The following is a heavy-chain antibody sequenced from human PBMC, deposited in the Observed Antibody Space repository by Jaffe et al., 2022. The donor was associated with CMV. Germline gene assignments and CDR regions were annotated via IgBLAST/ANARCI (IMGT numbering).Heavy chain of an antibody. CDR1: GGSISSYY. D-gene: IGHD3-22*01. Sequence: QVQLQESGPGLVKPSETLSLTCTVSGGSISSYYWSWIRQPPGKGLEWIGYIYYSGSTNYNPSLKSRVTISVDTSKNQFSLKLSSVTAADTAVYYCARGEWWLLPDYWGQGTLVTVSS. CDR2: IYYSGST. V-gene: IGHV4-59*01. CDR3: ARGEWWLLPDY. J-gene: IGHJ4*02.